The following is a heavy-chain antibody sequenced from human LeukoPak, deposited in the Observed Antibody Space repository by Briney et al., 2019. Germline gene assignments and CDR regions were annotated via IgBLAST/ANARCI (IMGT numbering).Heavy chain of an antibody. V-gene: IGHV4-61*02. Sequence: SQTLSLTCTVSGVSISTGSYYWSWIRQPAGKGLEWIGRVYSGGSTHYNPSLKSRVTISIDTSKNQFSLHLTSVTAADTAVYYCARRSLTALSWFDPWGQGALVTVSS. CDR1: GVSISTGSYY. CDR2: VYSGGST. CDR3: ARRSLTALSWFDP. J-gene: IGHJ5*02. D-gene: IGHD5-18*01.